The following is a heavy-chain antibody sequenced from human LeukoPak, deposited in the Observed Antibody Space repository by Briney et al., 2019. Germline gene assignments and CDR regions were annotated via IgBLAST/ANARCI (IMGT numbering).Heavy chain of an antibody. D-gene: IGHD2-2*01. Sequence: SSETLSLTCAVYGGSFSGYYWSWIRQPPGKGLEWIGEINHSGSTNYNPSLKSRVTISVDTSKNQFSLKLSSVTAADTAVYYCARGLSVVVPAADHDAFDIWGQGTMVTVLS. CDR1: GGSFSGYY. V-gene: IGHV4-34*01. CDR3: ARGLSVVVPAADHDAFDI. J-gene: IGHJ3*02. CDR2: INHSGST.